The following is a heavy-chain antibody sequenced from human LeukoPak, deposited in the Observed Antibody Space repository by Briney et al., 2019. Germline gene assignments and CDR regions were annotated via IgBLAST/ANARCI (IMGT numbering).Heavy chain of an antibody. Sequence: GGSLRLSCAASGFTFSSNYMSWVRQAPGKGLEWVSVIYSGGSTYYSDSVMGRFTISRDNSKDTLYLQMNSLRAEDTAVYYCALVGATRGFDYWGQGTLVTVSS. CDR1: GFTFSSNY. CDR3: ALVGATRGFDY. CDR2: IYSGGST. J-gene: IGHJ4*02. V-gene: IGHV3-53*01. D-gene: IGHD1-26*01.